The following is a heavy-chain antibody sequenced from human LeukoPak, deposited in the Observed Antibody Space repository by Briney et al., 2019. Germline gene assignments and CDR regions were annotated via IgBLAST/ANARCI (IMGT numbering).Heavy chain of an antibody. CDR3: ARDHEIAVAARPAYYYYGMDV. CDR1: GGSFSGYY. D-gene: IGHD6-19*01. Sequence: SETLSLTCAVYGGSFSGYYWSWIRQPPGKGLEWIGEINHSGSTNYNPSLKSRVTISVDTSKNQFSLKLSSVTAADTAVYYCARDHEIAVAARPAYYYYGMDVWGQGTTVTVSS. V-gene: IGHV4-34*01. J-gene: IGHJ6*02. CDR2: INHSGST.